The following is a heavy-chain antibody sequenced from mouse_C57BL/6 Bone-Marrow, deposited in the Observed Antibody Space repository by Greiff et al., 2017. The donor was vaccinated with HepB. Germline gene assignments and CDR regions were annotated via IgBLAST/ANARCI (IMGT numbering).Heavy chain of an antibody. D-gene: IGHD1-1*01. CDR2: IDPENGDT. V-gene: IGHV14-4*01. CDR1: GFNIKDDY. CDR3: TRGGYYYGSSLDY. J-gene: IGHJ2*01. Sequence: VQLQQSGAELVRPGASVKLSCTASGFNIKDDYMHWVKQRPEQGLEWIGWIDPENGDTEYASKFQGKATITADTSSNTAYLQLSSLTSEDTAVYYCTRGGYYYGSSLDYWGQGTTLTVSS.